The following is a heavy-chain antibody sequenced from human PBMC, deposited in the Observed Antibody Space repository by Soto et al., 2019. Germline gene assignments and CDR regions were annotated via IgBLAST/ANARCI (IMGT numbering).Heavy chain of an antibody. D-gene: IGHD2-2*01. Sequence: GASVKVSCKASGGPFSSYAISWVRQAPGQGLEWMGGIIPIFGTANYAQKFQGRVTITADESTSTAYMELSSLRSEDTAVYYCARGVVVPAAIGGAVYYYYGMDVWGQGTTVTVSS. CDR2: IIPIFGTA. CDR1: GGPFSSYA. CDR3: ARGVVVPAAIGGAVYYYYGMDV. J-gene: IGHJ6*02. V-gene: IGHV1-69*13.